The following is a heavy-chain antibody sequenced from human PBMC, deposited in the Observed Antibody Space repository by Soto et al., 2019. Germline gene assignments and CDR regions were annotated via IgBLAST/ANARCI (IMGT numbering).Heavy chain of an antibody. V-gene: IGHV1-3*01. J-gene: IGHJ4*02. Sequence: ASVKVSCKASGYTFTSYAMHWVRQAPGQRLEWMGWINAGNGNTKYSQKFQGRVTITRDTSASTAYMELSSLRSEDTAVYYCARNYCSGGSCYLFFDYWGQGALVTVSS. CDR2: INAGNGNT. D-gene: IGHD2-15*01. CDR1: GYTFTSYA. CDR3: ARNYCSGGSCYLFFDY.